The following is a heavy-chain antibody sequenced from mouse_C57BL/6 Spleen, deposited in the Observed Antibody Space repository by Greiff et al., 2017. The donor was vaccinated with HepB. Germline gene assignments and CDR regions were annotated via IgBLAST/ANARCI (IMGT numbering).Heavy chain of an antibody. Sequence: QVQLQQSGAELVRPGASVKLSCKASAYTFTDYYINWVKQRPGQGLEWIARIYPGSGNTYYNEKFKGKATLTAEKSSSTAYMQLSSLTSEDSAVYFCARHYYGSSYYFDYWGQGTTLTVSS. V-gene: IGHV1-76*01. CDR2: IYPGSGNT. CDR1: AYTFTDYY. CDR3: ARHYYGSSYYFDY. D-gene: IGHD1-1*01. J-gene: IGHJ2*01.